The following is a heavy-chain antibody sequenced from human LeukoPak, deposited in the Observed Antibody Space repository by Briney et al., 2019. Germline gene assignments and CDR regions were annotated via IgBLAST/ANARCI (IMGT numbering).Heavy chain of an antibody. V-gene: IGHV1-18*01. CDR2: ISAYNGNT. J-gene: IGHJ6*03. D-gene: IGHD3-10*01. CDR3: ARVTYYYGSGSYYNHGHYYYYYYMDV. CDR1: GGTFSSYA. Sequence: GASVKVSCKASGGTFSSYAISWVRQAPGQGLEWMGWISAYNGNTNYAQKLQGRVTMTTDTSTSTAYMELRSLRSDDTAVYYCARVTYYYGSGSYYNHGHYYYYYYMDVWGKGTTVTISS.